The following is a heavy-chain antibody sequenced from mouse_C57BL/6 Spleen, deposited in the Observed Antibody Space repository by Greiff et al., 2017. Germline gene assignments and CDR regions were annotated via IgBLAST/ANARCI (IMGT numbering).Heavy chain of an antibody. D-gene: IGHD3-2*02. V-gene: IGHV1-22*01. Sequence: LVKPGASVKMSCKASGYTFTDYNMHWVKQSHGKSLEWIGYINPNNGGTSYNQKFKGKATLTVNKSSSTAYMELRSLTSEDSAVYYCARSGTAQAPYAMDYWGQGTSVTVSS. J-gene: IGHJ4*01. CDR3: ARSGTAQAPYAMDY. CDR1: GYTFTDYN. CDR2: INPNNGGT.